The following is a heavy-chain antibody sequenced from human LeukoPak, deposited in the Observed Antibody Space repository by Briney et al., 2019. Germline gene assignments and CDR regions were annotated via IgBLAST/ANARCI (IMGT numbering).Heavy chain of an antibody. CDR2: INHSGST. D-gene: IGHD3-3*01. J-gene: IGHJ4*02. V-gene: IGHV4-34*01. CDR3: ARRYDFWSGYPPPLDY. Sequence: SETLSLTCAVSGGSFSGYYWSWIRQPPGKGLEWIGEINHSGSTNYNPSLKSRVTISVDTSKNQFSLKLSSVTAADTAVYYCARRYDFWSGYPPPLDYWGQGTLVTVSS. CDR1: GGSFSGYY.